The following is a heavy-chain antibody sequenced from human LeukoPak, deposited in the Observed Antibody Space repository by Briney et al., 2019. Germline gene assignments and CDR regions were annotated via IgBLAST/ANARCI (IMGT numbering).Heavy chain of an antibody. V-gene: IGHV3-23*01. CDR3: AKDGVRLIVILPAANVFDY. D-gene: IGHD2-2*01. J-gene: IGHJ4*02. CDR1: GFTFSSYA. CDR2: ISGSGDST. Sequence: GGSLRLSCAASGFTFSSYAMSWVRQAPGKGLEWVSTISGSGDSTFYADSVKGRFAISRDNSKNTLFLQMNSLRAEDTAVYYCAKDGVRLIVILPAANVFDYWGQGTLVTVSS.